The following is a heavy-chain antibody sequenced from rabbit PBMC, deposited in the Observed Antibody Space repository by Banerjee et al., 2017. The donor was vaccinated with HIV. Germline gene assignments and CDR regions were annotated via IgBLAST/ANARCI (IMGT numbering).Heavy chain of an antibody. CDR2: IYLGSSGST. V-gene: IGHV1S40*01. CDR3: AREGAWNYAFAL. J-gene: IGHJ3*01. Sequence: QSLEESGGDLVKPGASLTLTCTASGFSFSSSYYMCWVRQAPGKGLEWIACIYLGSSGSTYYASWAKGRFTISKTSSTTVTLQMTSLTAADTATYFCAREGAWNYAFALWGQGTLVTVS. CDR1: GFSFSSSYY. D-gene: IGHD6-1*01.